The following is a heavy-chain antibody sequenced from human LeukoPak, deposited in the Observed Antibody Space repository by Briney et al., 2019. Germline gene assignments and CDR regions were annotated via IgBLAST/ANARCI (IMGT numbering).Heavy chain of an antibody. CDR1: GYTFTDYY. CDR2: IIPNSGGT. Sequence: ASVKVSCKASGYTFTDYYLHWVRQAPGQGLEWMGWIIPNSGGTNYAQKFQGRVTMTRDTSISTAYMELGRVRSDDTAVYYCTRGHVDRSLDYLGQGTLVTVSS. CDR3: TRGHVDRSLDY. D-gene: IGHD5-24*01. V-gene: IGHV1-2*02. J-gene: IGHJ4*02.